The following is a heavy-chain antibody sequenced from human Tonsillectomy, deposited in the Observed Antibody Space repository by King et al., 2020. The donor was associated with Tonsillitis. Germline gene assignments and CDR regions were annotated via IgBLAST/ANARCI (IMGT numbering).Heavy chain of an antibody. CDR1: GFTFSNYG. D-gene: IGHD4-17*01. V-gene: IGHV3-30*18. J-gene: IGHJ4*02. Sequence: VQLVESGGGVVQPGRSLRLSCAASGFTFSNYGMHWVRQAPGKGLEWVAVISYDGSNKYYADFVKGRFTISRDNSKNTLYLQMNSLRTEDTAVYSCAKGGAETTRGGYFDSWGEGPLVPVSS. CDR3: AKGGAETTRGGYFDS. CDR2: ISYDGSNK.